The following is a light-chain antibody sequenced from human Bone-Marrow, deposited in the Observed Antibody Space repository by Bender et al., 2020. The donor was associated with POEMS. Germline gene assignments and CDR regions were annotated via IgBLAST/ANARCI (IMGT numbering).Light chain of an antibody. CDR3: SSYTSSSTHV. J-gene: IGLJ1*01. CDR1: SSDIGGYEY. V-gene: IGLV2-14*01. Sequence: QSALTQPASVSGSPGQSITISCTGTSSDIGGYEYVSWYQQHPDKAPKVMIYDVTNRPSGVSNRFSGSKSGNTASLTISGLQAEDEADYYCSSYTSSSTHVFGTGTKVTVL. CDR2: DVT.